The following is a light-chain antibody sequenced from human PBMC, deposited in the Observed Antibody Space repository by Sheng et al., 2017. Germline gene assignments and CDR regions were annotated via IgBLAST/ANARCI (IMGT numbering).Light chain of an antibody. J-gene: IGKJ2*03. CDR2: GAS. Sequence: EIVLTQSPGTLSLSPGERATLSCRASQSFSSSYLAWYQQKPGQAPRLLINGASSRATGVPDRFSGSASGTDFTLTINRLEPEDFAVYYCQRYGRSPYSFGQGTKLEIK. CDR3: QRYGRSPYS. CDR1: QSFSSSY. V-gene: IGKV3-20*01.